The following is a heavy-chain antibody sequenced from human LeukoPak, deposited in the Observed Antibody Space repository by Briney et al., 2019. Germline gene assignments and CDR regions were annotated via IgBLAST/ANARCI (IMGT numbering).Heavy chain of an antibody. CDR3: ARDLGIRCVSCYAWFDP. CDR1: GYTFTSYG. D-gene: IGHD2-2*01. CDR2: ISAYNGNT. V-gene: IGHV1-18*01. J-gene: IGHJ5*02. Sequence: GASVKVSCKASGYTFTSYGISWVRQAPGQGLEWVVWISAYNGNTNYAQKLQGRVTMTTDTSTSTAYMELRSLRSDDTAVYYCARDLGIRCVSCYAWFDPWGQGTLVTVSS.